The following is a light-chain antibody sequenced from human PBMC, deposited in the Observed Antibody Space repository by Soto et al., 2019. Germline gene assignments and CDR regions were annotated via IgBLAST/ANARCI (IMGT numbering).Light chain of an antibody. CDR3: QQRSNWPLT. CDR2: AAS. V-gene: IGKV3-11*01. J-gene: IGKJ4*01. Sequence: EIVLTQSPDTLSLSPGERATLSCRASQSVTSALVWYQQKLGQAPRLLIYAASNRATGIPARFSGSGSGTDFTLTISSLEPEDSAVYYCQQRSNWPLTFGGGTKVEIK. CDR1: QSVTSA.